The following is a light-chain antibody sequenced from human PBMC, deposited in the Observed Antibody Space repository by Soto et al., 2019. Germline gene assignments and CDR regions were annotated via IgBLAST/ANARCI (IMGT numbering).Light chain of an antibody. Sequence: IVFAQSPGTLSFSPVESATLSCRPGQSVSSGKLAWYQQKPGQAPRLLIFGASGRATGIPDRFSGSGSGTDFSLTISRLEPEDSAVYYCQQYGSSLLTFGGGTKVDIK. CDR3: QQYGSSLLT. CDR1: QSVSSGK. V-gene: IGKV3-20*01. J-gene: IGKJ4*01. CDR2: GAS.